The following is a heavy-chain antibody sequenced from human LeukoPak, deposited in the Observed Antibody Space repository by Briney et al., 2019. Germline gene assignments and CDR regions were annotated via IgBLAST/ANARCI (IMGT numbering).Heavy chain of an antibody. V-gene: IGHV3-7*01. D-gene: IGHD2-15*01. CDR2: INQDGSEK. CDR1: GFTFTTYW. J-gene: IGHJ4*02. Sequence: GGSLRLSCAASGFTFTTYWMSWVRQAPGKGLEWVANINQDGSEKKYVDSVKGRFTISRDNAKNSLYLQMNSLRAEDTAVYYCARADDIVVVVAAPPYFDYWGQGTLVTVSS. CDR3: ARADDIVVVVAAPPYFDY.